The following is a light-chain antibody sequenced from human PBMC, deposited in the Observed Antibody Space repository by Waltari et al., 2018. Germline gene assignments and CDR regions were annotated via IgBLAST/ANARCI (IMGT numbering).Light chain of an antibody. Sequence: ELVLTQSPGTLSLSPGERAPLSWRASQSVSRTLAWYQQKPGQAPRLLIYGASTRATGIPERFSGGGSGTDFSLTISRLEPEDFAVYYCQHYVSLPATFGQGTKVEIK. V-gene: IGKV3-20*01. CDR3: QHYVSLPAT. CDR2: GAS. CDR1: QSVSRT. J-gene: IGKJ1*01.